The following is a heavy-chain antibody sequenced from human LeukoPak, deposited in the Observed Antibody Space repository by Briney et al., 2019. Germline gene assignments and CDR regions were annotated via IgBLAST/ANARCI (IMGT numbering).Heavy chain of an antibody. CDR1: GGTFSSYA. CDR2: IIPIFGTA. J-gene: IGHJ6*04. CDR3: AGRLKGSGSYYRPFYYYYGMDV. D-gene: IGHD3-10*01. V-gene: IGHV1-69*13. Sequence: SVKVSCKASGGTFSSYAISWARQAPGQGLEWMGGIIPIFGTANYAQKFQGRVTITADESTSTAYMELSSLRSEDTAVYYCAGRLKGSGSYYRPFYYYYGMDVWGKGTTVTVSS.